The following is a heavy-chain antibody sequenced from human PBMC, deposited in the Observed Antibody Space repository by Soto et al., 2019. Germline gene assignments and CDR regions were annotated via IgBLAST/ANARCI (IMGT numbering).Heavy chain of an antibody. CDR1: GYTFTSYG. V-gene: IGHV1-18*01. D-gene: IGHD5-18*01. CDR2: ISAYNGNT. Sequence: QVQLVQSGAEVKKPGASVKVSCKASGYTFTSYGISWVRQAPGQGLEWMGWISAYNGNTNYAQKLQGRVTMTTDTSTSTAYMEVGGWSSDDTAVYYCASSLLVGYGREGESDWGQGTLVTVSS. J-gene: IGHJ4*02. CDR3: ASSLLVGYGREGESD.